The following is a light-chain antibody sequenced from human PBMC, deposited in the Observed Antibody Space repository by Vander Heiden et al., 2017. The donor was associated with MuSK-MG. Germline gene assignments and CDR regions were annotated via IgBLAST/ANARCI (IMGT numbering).Light chain of an antibody. CDR2: AAS. CDR3: QRSESTRQT. V-gene: IGKV1-39*01. CDR1: QSISSY. J-gene: IGKJ1*01. Sequence: DIQMTQSPSSLSASVGDRVTITCRASQSISSYLNWYQQKPGKAPKLLIYAASSLQSGVPSRFSGSGSGTDFTLTISSLHPEDFATYYCQRSESTRQTFGQGTKVEIK.